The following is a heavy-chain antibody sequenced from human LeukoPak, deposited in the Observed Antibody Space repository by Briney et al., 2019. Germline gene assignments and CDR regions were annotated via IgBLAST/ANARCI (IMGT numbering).Heavy chain of an antibody. Sequence: GGSLRLSCAASEFTFSSYAMNWVRQAPGKGLEWVSAISDSGGSTYYADSVKGRFAISRDNSKNTLYLQMNSLRAEDTAVYYCAKAKYDILTGYPWGYFDYWGQGTLVTVSS. CDR2: ISDSGGST. V-gene: IGHV3-23*01. D-gene: IGHD3-9*01. CDR3: AKAKYDILTGYPWGYFDY. CDR1: EFTFSSYA. J-gene: IGHJ4*02.